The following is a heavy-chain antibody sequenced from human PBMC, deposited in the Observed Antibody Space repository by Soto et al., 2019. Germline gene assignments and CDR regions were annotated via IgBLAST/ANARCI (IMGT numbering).Heavy chain of an antibody. Sequence: SETLSLTCAVYGGSFSGYYWSWIRQPPGKGLEWIGEINHSGSTNYNPSLKSRVTISVDTSKNQFSLKLSSVTAADTAVYYCARVSRWLQKTSFDYWGQGTLVTVSS. CDR3: ARVSRWLQKTSFDY. V-gene: IGHV4-34*01. CDR2: INHSGST. CDR1: GGSFSGYY. J-gene: IGHJ4*02. D-gene: IGHD5-12*01.